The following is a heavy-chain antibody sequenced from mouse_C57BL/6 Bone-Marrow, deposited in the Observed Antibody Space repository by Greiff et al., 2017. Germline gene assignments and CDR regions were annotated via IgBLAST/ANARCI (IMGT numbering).Heavy chain of an antibody. D-gene: IGHD2-5*01. J-gene: IGHJ3*01. CDR3: ARSSKAY. V-gene: IGHV1-82*01. CDR2: IYPGDGDT. Sequence: QVQLKQSGPELVKPGASVKISCKASGYAFSSSWMNWVKQRPGQGLEWIGRIYPGDGDTNYNGKFKGKATLTADKSSSTAYRQLSSLTSEDSAVYFCARSSKAYWGQGTLLTVSA. CDR1: GYAFSSSW.